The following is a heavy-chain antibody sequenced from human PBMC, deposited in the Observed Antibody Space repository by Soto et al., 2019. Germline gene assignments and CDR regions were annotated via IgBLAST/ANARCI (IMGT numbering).Heavy chain of an antibody. V-gene: IGHV3-23*01. J-gene: IGHJ6*02. D-gene: IGHD5-18*01. CDR1: GFTFSSYA. CDR3: ARDVGYSYGYYYYYYGMDV. CDR2: ISGSGGST. Sequence: GGSLRLSCAASGFTFSSYAMSWVRQAPGKGLEWVSAISGSGGSTYYADSVKGRFTISRDNAKNSLDLQMNSLRDEDTAVYYCARDVGYSYGYYYYYYGMDVWGQGTTVTVSS.